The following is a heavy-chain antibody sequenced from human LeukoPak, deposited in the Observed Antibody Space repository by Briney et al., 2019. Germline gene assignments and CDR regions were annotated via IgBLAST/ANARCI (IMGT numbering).Heavy chain of an antibody. CDR1: GGSISSSSYY. D-gene: IGHD5-24*01. CDR3: ARPGGDGYRVFDY. V-gene: IGHV4-39*01. Sequence: PSETLSLTCTVSGGSISSSSYYWGWIRQPPGEGLEWIGSIYYSGSTYYNPSLKSRVTISVDTFKNQFSLKLSSVTAADTAVYYCARPGGDGYRVFDYWGQGTLVTVSS. J-gene: IGHJ4*02. CDR2: IYYSGST.